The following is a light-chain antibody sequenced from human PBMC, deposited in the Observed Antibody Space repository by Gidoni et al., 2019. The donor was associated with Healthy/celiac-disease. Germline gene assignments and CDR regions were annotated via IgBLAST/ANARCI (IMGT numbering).Light chain of an antibody. V-gene: IGKV4-1*01. CDR3: QQYYSPPWT. J-gene: IGKJ1*01. CDR1: QSGLTSSNNKNY. CDR2: WAS. Sequence: DIVLTQSPDSLAVALGEGATINRKSSQSGLTSSNNKNYLAWYQQKPGQPPKLLIYWASTRESGVPDRFSGSGSGTDFTLTISSLQAEDVAVYYCQQYYSPPWTFGRGTKVGIK.